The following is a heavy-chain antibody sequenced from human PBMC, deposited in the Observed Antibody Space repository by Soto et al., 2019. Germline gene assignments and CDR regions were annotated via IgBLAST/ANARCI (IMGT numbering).Heavy chain of an antibody. J-gene: IGHJ5*02. CDR3: ARDQTTGWFDP. V-gene: IGHV3-43*01. CDR2: ISWDGNST. Sequence: GGSLRLSCAASGFTFDDYTLHWVRQAPGKGLEWLSYISWDGNSTYYADSVKGRFTTSRDNAKNSLYLQMNSLRDDDTAVYYCARDQTTGWFDPWGQGTLVTVSS. D-gene: IGHD4-17*01. CDR1: GFTFDDYT.